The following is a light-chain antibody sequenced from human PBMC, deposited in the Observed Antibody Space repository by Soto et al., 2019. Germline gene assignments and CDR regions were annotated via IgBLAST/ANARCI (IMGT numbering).Light chain of an antibody. CDR2: KVS. J-gene: IGKJ2*01. V-gene: IGKV2-30*01. Sequence: DVVLTQSPLSLPVTLGQSASISCRSRQSLVYSDGNTYLSWFHQRPGQSPRRLIYKVSVRDPGDPSRCXGSGSGTGFTLRISRVEAEDVGVYYCMQGTHRPPYTFGQGTKLEIQ. CDR3: MQGTHRPPYT. CDR1: QSLVYSDGNTY.